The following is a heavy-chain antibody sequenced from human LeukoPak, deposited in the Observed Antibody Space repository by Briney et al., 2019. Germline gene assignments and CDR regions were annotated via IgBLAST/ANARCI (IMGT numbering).Heavy chain of an antibody. D-gene: IGHD7-27*01. CDR2: IKYDGSEK. CDR1: TFTFSNYW. J-gene: IGHJ4*02. Sequence: PGGSLRLSCAASTFTFSNYWMTWVRQAPGKGLEWVANIKYDGSEKYYEDSVKGRFTVSRDNAKNSLYLQMSSLRAEDTAVYYCARDGGGETNWGSIDYWGQGTVVTVSS. CDR3: ARDGGGETNWGSIDY. V-gene: IGHV3-7*05.